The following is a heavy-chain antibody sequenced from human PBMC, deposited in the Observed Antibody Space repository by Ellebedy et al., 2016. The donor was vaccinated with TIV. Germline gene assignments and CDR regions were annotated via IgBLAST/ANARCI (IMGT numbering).Heavy chain of an antibody. CDR1: GGSISSSSYY. J-gene: IGHJ4*02. Sequence: SETLSLTCTVSGGSISSSSYYWGWIRQPPGKGLEWIGSINYSGNTYYNPSLKGRVTISVDTSKNQFSLKLSSVTAADTAVYYCARLNDYFDYWGQGTLVTVSS. V-gene: IGHV4-39*01. CDR3: ARLNDYFDY. CDR2: INYSGNT.